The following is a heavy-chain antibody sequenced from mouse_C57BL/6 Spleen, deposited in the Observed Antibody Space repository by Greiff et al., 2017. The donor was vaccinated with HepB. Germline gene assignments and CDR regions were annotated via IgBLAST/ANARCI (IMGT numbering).Heavy chain of an antibody. CDR1: GFTFSDYG. V-gene: IGHV5-17*01. D-gene: IGHD2-4*01. CDR3: ASGDYHYAMDY. J-gene: IGHJ4*01. Sequence: VQLKESGGGLVKPGGSLKLSCAASGFTFSDYGMHWVRQAPEKGLEWVAYISSGSSTIYYADTVKGRFTISRDNAKNTLFLQMTSLRSEDTAMYYCASGDYHYAMDYWGQGTSVTVSS. CDR2: ISSGSSTI.